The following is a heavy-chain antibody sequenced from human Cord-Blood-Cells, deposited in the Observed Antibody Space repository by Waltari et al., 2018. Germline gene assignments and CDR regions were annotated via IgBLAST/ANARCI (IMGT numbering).Heavy chain of an antibody. D-gene: IGHD5-12*01. CDR2: IYYSGST. V-gene: IGHV4-30-4*08. CDR3: ARDASGYDYFDY. Sequence: QVQLQESGPGLVKPSQALSLTCTVSFGFPLSGDYYWRWIRQPRGKAVEWIGYIYYSGSTYYNPSLKSRVTISVDTSKNQFSLKLSSVTAADTAVYYCARDASGYDYFDYWGQGTLVTVSS. J-gene: IGHJ4*02. CDR1: FGFPLSGDYY.